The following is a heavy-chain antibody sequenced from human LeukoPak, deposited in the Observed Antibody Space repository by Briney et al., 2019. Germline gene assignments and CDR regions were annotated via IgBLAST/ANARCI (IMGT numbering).Heavy chain of an antibody. CDR2: ISDSGGTT. CDR3: AAASGNYGP. D-gene: IGHD1-26*01. V-gene: IGHV3-23*01. J-gene: IGHJ5*02. CDR1: GFTFSSYA. Sequence: GGSLRLSCAASGFTFSSYAMSWVRQAPGKGLERVSLISDSGGTTYYADSVKGRFTISRDNSKNTLFLQMNGLRAEDTAVYYCAAASGNYGPWGQGTLVTVSS.